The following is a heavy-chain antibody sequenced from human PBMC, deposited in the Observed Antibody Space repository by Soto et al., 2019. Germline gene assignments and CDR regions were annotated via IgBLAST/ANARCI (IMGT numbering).Heavy chain of an antibody. J-gene: IGHJ5*02. CDR1: GFSFSHCS. V-gene: IGHV3-30*03. Sequence: QVHLVESGGGVVQPGRSLRLSCAASGFSFSHCSMYWVRQAPGKGLEWVAVISYDGSNTYHADSVKGRFTISRDNPRNTLYLQMNSLRPEDTAVYFCARDRNYYESSGTFDPWGQGTLVTVSS. CDR2: ISYDGSNT. D-gene: IGHD3-22*01. CDR3: ARDRNYYESSGTFDP.